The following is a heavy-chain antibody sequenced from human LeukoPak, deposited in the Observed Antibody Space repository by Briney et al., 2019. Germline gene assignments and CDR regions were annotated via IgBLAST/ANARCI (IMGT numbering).Heavy chain of an antibody. Sequence: GESLKISCKGSGYRFTNYWIGWVRQMPGKGLKWMGIIYPGDSDARYSPSFQGQVIISADKSITTAYLQWSSLKASDTAMYYCARQWGSGTYVDYWGQGTLVTVSS. CDR3: ARQWGSGTYVDY. J-gene: IGHJ4*02. CDR1: GYRFTNYW. D-gene: IGHD3-10*01. V-gene: IGHV5-51*01. CDR2: IYPGDSDA.